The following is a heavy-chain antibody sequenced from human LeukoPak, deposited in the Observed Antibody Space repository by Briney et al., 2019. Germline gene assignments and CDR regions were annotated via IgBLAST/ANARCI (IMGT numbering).Heavy chain of an antibody. V-gene: IGHV3-21*01. CDR1: GFTFTSYS. Sequence: GGSLRLSCAASGFTFTSYSMNWVRQAPGKGLEWVSSITSSSRYIYYADSVKGRFTISRDNAKNSLYLQMNSLRAEDTAVYYCARDPGYCSSTSCYSYYFDCWGQGTLVTVSS. CDR3: ARDPGYCSSTSCYSYYFDC. D-gene: IGHD2-2*01. CDR2: ITSSSRYI. J-gene: IGHJ4*02.